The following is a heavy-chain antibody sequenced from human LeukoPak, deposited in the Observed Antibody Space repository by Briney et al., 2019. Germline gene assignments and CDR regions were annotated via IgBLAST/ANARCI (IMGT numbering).Heavy chain of an antibody. V-gene: IGHV3-23*01. Sequence: GGSLRLSCAASGFTFSSYAMGWVRQAPGKGLEWVSAISGSGGSTYYADSVKGRFTISRDNSKNTLYLQMNSLRAEDTAVYYCAKDPYSSSWRYYFDYWGQGTLVTVSS. CDR1: GFTFSSYA. J-gene: IGHJ4*02. D-gene: IGHD6-13*01. CDR3: AKDPYSSSWRYYFDY. CDR2: ISGSGGST.